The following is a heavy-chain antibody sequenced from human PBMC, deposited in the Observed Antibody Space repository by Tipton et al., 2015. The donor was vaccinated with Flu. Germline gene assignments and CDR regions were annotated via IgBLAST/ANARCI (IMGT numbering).Heavy chain of an antibody. V-gene: IGHV4-59*01. CDR2: IYYSGST. CDR3: ARDVGSSGSFDY. J-gene: IGHJ4*02. Sequence: LRLSCTVSGGSISSYYWSWIRQPPGKGLEWIGYIYYSGSTNYNPSLKSRVTISVDTSKNQFSLKLSSVTAADTAVYYCARDVGSSGSFDYWGQGTLVTVSS. CDR1: GGSISSYY. D-gene: IGHD6-13*01.